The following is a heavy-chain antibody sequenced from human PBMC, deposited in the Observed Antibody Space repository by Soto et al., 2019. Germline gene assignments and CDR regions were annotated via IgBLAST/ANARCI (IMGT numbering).Heavy chain of an antibody. V-gene: IGHV4-30-2*01. J-gene: IGHJ4*02. CDR1: GGSISSGGYS. Sequence: SETLSLTCAVSGGSISSGGYSWSWIRQPPGQGLEWIGYISQIGSTYYNPSLKSRVTISVDRSKNQFSLKLNSVTAADTAVYYCARNHYYDGSGYSYYFDFWGQGTLVTVSS. D-gene: IGHD3-22*01. CDR2: ISQIGST. CDR3: ARNHYYDGSGYSYYFDF.